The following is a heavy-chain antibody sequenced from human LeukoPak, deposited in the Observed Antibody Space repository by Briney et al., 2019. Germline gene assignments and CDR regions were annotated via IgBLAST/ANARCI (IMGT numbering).Heavy chain of an antibody. D-gene: IGHD6-13*01. CDR2: ISYDGSNK. J-gene: IGHJ3*02. Sequence: GGSLRLSCAASGFTFSSYGMHWVRQAPGKGLEWGAVISYDGSNKYYADSVKGQFTISRDHSKNTLYLQMNSLRAEDTAVYYCAKDHGGIAIWGQGTMVTVSS. CDR3: AKDHGGIAI. CDR1: GFTFSSYG. V-gene: IGHV3-30*18.